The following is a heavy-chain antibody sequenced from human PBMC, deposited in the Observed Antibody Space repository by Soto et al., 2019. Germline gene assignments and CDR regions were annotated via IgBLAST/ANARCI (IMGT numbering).Heavy chain of an antibody. CDR2: INAGNGNT. CDR1: AYTFTTYT. V-gene: IGHV1-3*01. D-gene: IGHD6-13*01. J-gene: IGHJ4*02. Sequence: ASVKVSCKASAYTFTTYTLHWVRQAPGQRLEWMGWINAGNGNTKYSQKFQGRVTITRDTSASTAYMELSSLGSEDTAVYYCARDGAAAGRYFCDYWGQGTLVTVSS. CDR3: ARDGAAAGRYFCDY.